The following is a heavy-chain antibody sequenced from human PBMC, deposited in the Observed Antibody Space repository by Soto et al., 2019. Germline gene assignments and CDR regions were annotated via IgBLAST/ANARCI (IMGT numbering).Heavy chain of an antibody. J-gene: IGHJ4*02. Sequence: EVQLVESGGGLVQPGGSLRLSCVASGFTFSAYWMTWVRQAPGKGLEWLANIKQDGSETHDLDGRFAISRDNAKNSLFLQLSTLIAEDKAVYYCPRLSGDYFDNWGQGTLVTVSS. CDR1: GFTFSAYW. D-gene: IGHD3-10*01. CDR2: IKQDGSET. V-gene: IGHV3-7*01. CDR3: PRLSGDYFDN.